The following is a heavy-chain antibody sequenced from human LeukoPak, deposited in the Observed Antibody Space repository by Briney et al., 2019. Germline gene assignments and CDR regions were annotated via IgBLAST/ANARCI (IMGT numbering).Heavy chain of an antibody. J-gene: IGHJ4*02. Sequence: ASVKVSCKASGYTFTGYYMHWVRQAPGQGLEWMGWNNPNSGGTNYAQKFQGWVTMTRDTSISTAYMELSRLRSDDSAIYYCVRTPRIAVANFHYWGQGTLVTVSS. CDR2: NNPNSGGT. V-gene: IGHV1-2*04. CDR1: GYTFTGYY. CDR3: VRTPRIAVANFHY. D-gene: IGHD6-19*01.